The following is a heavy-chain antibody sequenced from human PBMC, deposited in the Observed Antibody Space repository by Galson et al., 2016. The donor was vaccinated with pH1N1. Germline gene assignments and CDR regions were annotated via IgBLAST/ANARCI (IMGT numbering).Heavy chain of an antibody. CDR1: GGSISSYY. D-gene: IGHD2-2*01. Sequence: LSLTCTVSGGSISSYYWSWIRQPPGKGLEWIGYIYYSGSTNYNPSLRSRVTISVDTSKNQFPLKLSSVTAADTAVYHCARSSTGYFDYWGQGTLVTVSS. CDR3: ARSSTGYFDY. CDR2: IYYSGST. V-gene: IGHV4-59*01. J-gene: IGHJ4*02.